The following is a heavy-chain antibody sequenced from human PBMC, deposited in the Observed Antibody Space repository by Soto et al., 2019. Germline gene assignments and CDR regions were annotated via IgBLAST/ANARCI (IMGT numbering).Heavy chain of an antibody. Sequence: QVQLQESGPGLVKPSQNLSLTCPVSGGSISSGDYYWSWIRQPPGKGLEWIGYIYYSGSTYYNPSLKSRVTISVDTSKNQFSLKLSSVTAADTAVYYCARRFLEWLPNNWFDPWGQGTLVTVSS. CDR3: ARRFLEWLPNNWFDP. CDR1: GGSISSGDYY. D-gene: IGHD3-3*01. V-gene: IGHV4-30-4*01. J-gene: IGHJ5*02. CDR2: IYYSGST.